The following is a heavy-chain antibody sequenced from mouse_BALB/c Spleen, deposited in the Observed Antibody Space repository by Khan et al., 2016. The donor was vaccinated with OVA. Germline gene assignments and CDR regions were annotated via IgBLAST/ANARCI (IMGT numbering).Heavy chain of an antibody. J-gene: IGHJ3*01. Sequence: EVELVESGGGLVQPGGSRKLSCTASGFTFRSFGMHWVRQAPEKGLEWVAYIGSDSSTIYYADTVKGRFTISRDNPKNTLLLQLTSLRSEDTAMYYCARSRYQSWLASWGQGTLVTVSA. CDR1: GFTFRSFG. V-gene: IGHV5-17*02. CDR3: ARSRYQSWLAS. CDR2: IGSDSSTI. D-gene: IGHD2-12*01.